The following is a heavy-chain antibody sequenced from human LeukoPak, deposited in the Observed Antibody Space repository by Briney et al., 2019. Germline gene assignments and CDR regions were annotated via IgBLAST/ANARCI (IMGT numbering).Heavy chain of an antibody. CDR3: ARDGQWLVPSHFDI. CDR1: GFTFSSYS. Sequence: GGSLRLSCAASGFTFSSYSMNWVRQAPGKGLEWVSSISSSSSYIYYADSVKGRFTISRDNAKNSLYLQMNSLRAEDTAVYYCARDGQWLVPSHFDIWGQGTMVNVSS. J-gene: IGHJ3*02. D-gene: IGHD6-19*01. CDR2: ISSSSSYI. V-gene: IGHV3-21*01.